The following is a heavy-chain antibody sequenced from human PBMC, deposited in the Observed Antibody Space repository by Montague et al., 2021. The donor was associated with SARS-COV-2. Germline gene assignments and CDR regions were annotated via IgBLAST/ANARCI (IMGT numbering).Heavy chain of an antibody. Sequence: GSLRLSCAASGFTFSLYWMHWVRQAPGRGLVWVSRINGEDTYVNYADSVKGRFTISRDNSKSTLFLHMNSLRVDDTAVYYCARLGPGTAFELWGQGTVVTVSP. CDR2: INGEDTYV. CDR1: GFTFSLYW. D-gene: IGHD3-10*01. CDR3: ARLGPGTAFEL. V-gene: IGHV3-74*01. J-gene: IGHJ3*01.